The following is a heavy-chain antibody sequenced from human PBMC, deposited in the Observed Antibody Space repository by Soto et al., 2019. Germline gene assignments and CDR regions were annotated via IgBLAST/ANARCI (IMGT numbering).Heavy chain of an antibody. V-gene: IGHV1-18*01. D-gene: IGHD3-10*01. Sequence: QVQLVQSGAEVKKPGASVKVSCHASGYTFSSYGISWVRQAPGPGLEWMAWISAYNGNTNYAQRLQGRVPLTTDTSTSTAYMELRSLTSDDTAVYFCARVKSVRGVFPNTAAEYFYKLDVWGHGTTITFSS. J-gene: IGHJ6*02. CDR2: ISAYNGNT. CDR1: GYTFSSYG. CDR3: ARVKSVRGVFPNTAAEYFYKLDV.